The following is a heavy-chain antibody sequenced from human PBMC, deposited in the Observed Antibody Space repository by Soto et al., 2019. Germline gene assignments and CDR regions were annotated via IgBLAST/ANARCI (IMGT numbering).Heavy chain of an antibody. Sequence: ASVKVSCKASGYTFTSYGISWVRQAPGQGLEWMGWISAYNGNTNYAQKLQGRVTMTTDTSTSTAYMELRSLRSDDTAVYYCARDLEDCSSTSCYNGGIYYSYGMDVWGQGTTVTVSS. CDR1: GYTFTSYG. V-gene: IGHV1-18*01. CDR2: ISAYNGNT. J-gene: IGHJ6*02. D-gene: IGHD2-2*02. CDR3: ARDLEDCSSTSCYNGGIYYSYGMDV.